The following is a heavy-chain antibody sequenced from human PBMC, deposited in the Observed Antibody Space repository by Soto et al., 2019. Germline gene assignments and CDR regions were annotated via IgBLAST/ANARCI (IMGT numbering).Heavy chain of an antibody. Sequence: EVQLLESGGGLVQPGGSLRLSCAASGFTFSSYAMNWVRQAPGKGLEWVSVISGSGGSTYYADSVKGRFTISRDNSKNTLYLQMSRLRAEDTAVYYCARRGPGTYFDDWGQGTLVTVSS. CDR2: ISGSGGST. J-gene: IGHJ4*02. CDR3: ARRGPGTYFDD. CDR1: GFTFSSYA. V-gene: IGHV3-23*01. D-gene: IGHD6-13*01.